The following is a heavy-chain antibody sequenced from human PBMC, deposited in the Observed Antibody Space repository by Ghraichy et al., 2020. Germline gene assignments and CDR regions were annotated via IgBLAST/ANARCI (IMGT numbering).Heavy chain of an antibody. CDR1: GYTFTSYY. J-gene: IGHJ3*02. CDR2: INPSGGST. Sequence: ASVKVSCKASGYTFTSYYMHWVRQAPGQGLEWMGIINPSGGSTSYAQKFQGRVTMTRDTSTSTVYMELSSLRSEDTAVYYCTGASEWLLGGWHAFDIWGQGTMVTVSS. CDR3: TGASEWLLGGWHAFDI. V-gene: IGHV1-46*01. D-gene: IGHD3-3*01.